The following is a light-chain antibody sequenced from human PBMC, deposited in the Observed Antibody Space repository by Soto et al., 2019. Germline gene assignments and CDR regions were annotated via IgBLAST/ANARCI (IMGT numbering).Light chain of an antibody. Sequence: QSALTQPASVSGSHGQSITISCTGTSSDVGSSDYVSWYQQHPGKAPKLIVYEVRNRPSGVSTRFSGFKSGNTASLTISGLQAEDEADYHCSSFESSGTYVFGTGTKLTVL. CDR1: SSDVGSSDY. J-gene: IGLJ1*01. CDR3: SSFESSGTYV. V-gene: IGLV2-14*03. CDR2: EVR.